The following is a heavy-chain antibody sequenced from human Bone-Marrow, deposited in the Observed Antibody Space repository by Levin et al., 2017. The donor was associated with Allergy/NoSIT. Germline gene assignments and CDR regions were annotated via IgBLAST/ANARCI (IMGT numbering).Heavy chain of an antibody. V-gene: IGHV4-30-2*01. D-gene: IGHD7-27*01. Sequence: SCAVSGGSLSSGAHSWGWIRQPPGKGLEWIGYIYHSGSAFYNPSLKSRVTISVDMSMSQFSLEVTSVIAADTAVYYCARGAPWKLGYFFDSWGQGALVTVSS. CDR2: IYHSGSA. CDR1: GGSLSSGAHS. CDR3: ARGAPWKLGYFFDS. J-gene: IGHJ4*02.